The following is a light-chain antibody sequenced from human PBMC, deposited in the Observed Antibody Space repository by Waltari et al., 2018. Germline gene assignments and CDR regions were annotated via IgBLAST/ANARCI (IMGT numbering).Light chain of an antibody. CDR3: QQHDNSPYS. CDR1: QGISNW. CDR2: RAS. V-gene: IGKV1-33*01. Sequence: DIQMTQSPSSLSASVGDRVTITCRASQGISNWLAWSQQKPGKPPNLLIYRASNLETGVPSRFSGRGAGTDFTLTISSLQPEDMGTYYCQQHDNSPYSFGQGTKVEIK. J-gene: IGKJ2*03.